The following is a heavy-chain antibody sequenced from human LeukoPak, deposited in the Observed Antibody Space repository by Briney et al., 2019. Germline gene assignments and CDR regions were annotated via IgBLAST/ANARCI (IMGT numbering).Heavy chain of an antibody. J-gene: IGHJ4*02. Sequence: SETLSLTCTVSGGSISSYYWSWIRQPPGKGLEWIGYIYYSGSTNYNPSLKSRVTISVDTSKNQFSLKLSSVTAADTAVYYCARQYDFWSGLFDYWGQGTLVAVSS. CDR1: GGSISSYY. V-gene: IGHV4-59*01. CDR2: IYYSGST. D-gene: IGHD3-3*01. CDR3: ARQYDFWSGLFDY.